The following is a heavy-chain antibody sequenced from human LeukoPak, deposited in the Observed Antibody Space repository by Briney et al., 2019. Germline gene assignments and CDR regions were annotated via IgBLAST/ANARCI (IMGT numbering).Heavy chain of an antibody. J-gene: IGHJ4*02. V-gene: IGHV3-74*01. Sequence: GGSLRLSCEASGFTFSAYAMTWVRQAPGKGLVWVSRINSDGSSTSYADSVKGRFTISRDNAKNTLYLQMNSLRAEDAAVYYCARDPKGVGLDYWGQGTLVTVSS. D-gene: IGHD2-15*01. CDR3: ARDPKGVGLDY. CDR1: GFTFSAYA. CDR2: INSDGSST.